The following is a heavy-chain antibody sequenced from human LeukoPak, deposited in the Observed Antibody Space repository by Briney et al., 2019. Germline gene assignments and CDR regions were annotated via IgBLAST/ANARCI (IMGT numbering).Heavy chain of an antibody. CDR3: ARDPGSTAQYNWFDP. CDR2: FYYSGST. CDR1: GGSISSSSYY. D-gene: IGHD2-15*01. V-gene: IGHV4-39*07. Sequence: SETLSLTCTVSGGSISSSSYYWGWIRQPPGKGLEWIGSFYYSGSTYYNPSLKSRVTISVDTSKNQFSLRLTSVTAADTAVYYCARDPGSTAQYNWFDPWGQGTLVTVSS. J-gene: IGHJ5*02.